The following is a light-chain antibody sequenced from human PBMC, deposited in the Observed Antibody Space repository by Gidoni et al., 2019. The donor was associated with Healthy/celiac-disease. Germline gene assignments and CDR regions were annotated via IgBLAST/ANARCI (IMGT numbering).Light chain of an antibody. CDR1: QSVSSSY. V-gene: IGKV3-20*01. Sequence: EIALTQSTGTLSLAPGERATLSCRASQSVSSSYLAWYQQKPGQAPRLLIYGASSRATGIPDRFSGSGSGTDFTLTISRLEPEDFAVYYCQQYGSSPSLTFGGGTKVEI. CDR2: GAS. CDR3: QQYGSSPSLT. J-gene: IGKJ4*01.